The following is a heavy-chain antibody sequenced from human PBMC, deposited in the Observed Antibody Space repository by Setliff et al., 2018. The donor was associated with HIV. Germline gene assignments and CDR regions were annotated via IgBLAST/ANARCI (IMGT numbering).Heavy chain of an antibody. V-gene: IGHV4-59*01. CDR1: GGSISSYY. J-gene: IGHJ6*03. CDR2: IYYSGST. D-gene: IGHD5-18*01. Sequence: SETLSLTCTVSGGSISSYYWSWIRQPPGKGLEWIGYIYYSGSTNYNPSLKSRVTISVDTSKNQFSLKLSSVTAADTALYYCARGSRGYSYAYYYYYMDVWGKGTTVTVS. CDR3: ARGSRGYSYAYYYYYMDV.